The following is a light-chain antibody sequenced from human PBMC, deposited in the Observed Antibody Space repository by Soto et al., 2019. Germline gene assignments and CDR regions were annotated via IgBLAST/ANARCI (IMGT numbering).Light chain of an antibody. CDR1: SSDVGAYDF. Sequence: QSVLTQPASVSGSPGQSITIPCTGTSSDVGAYDFVSWYQQHPDKAPKLMIYEVRNRPSGVSNRFSGSKSVNTATLTISGLQAEDEADYYCSSYTTSSTRVFGTGTKVTVL. V-gene: IGLV2-14*03. CDR2: EVR. CDR3: SSYTTSSTRV. J-gene: IGLJ1*01.